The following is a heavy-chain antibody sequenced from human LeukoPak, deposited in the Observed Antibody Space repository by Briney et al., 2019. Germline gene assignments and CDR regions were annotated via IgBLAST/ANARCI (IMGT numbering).Heavy chain of an antibody. D-gene: IGHD4-17*01. Sequence: ASVKVSCKASGYTFTGYYMHWVRQAPGQGLEWMGWINPNSGGTSYAQKFQGRVTMTRDTSISTAYMELSRLRSDDTAVYYCARPYGGYGDRYDYWGQGTLVTVSS. V-gene: IGHV1-2*02. CDR1: GYTFTGYY. CDR2: INPNSGGT. CDR3: ARPYGGYGDRYDY. J-gene: IGHJ4*02.